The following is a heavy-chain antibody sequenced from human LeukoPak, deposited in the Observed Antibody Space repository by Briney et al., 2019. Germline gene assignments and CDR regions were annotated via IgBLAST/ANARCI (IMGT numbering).Heavy chain of an antibody. V-gene: IGHV3-48*01. CDR2: ISSSSSTI. CDR1: GFTFSSYS. D-gene: IGHD6-13*01. Sequence: GGSLRLSCAASGFTFSSYSMNWVRQAPGKGLEWVSYISSSSSTIYYADSVKGRFTISRDNAKNSLYLQMNSLRAEDTAVYYCARDFRSRRVALPNIAAXXXTAHYWGQGTLVTVSS. CDR3: ARDFRSRRVALPNIAAXXXTAHY. J-gene: IGHJ4*02.